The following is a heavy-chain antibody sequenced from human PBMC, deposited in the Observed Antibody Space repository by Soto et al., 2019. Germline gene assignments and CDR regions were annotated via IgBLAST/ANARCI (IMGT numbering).Heavy chain of an antibody. J-gene: IGHJ6*02. V-gene: IGHV5-10-1*01. D-gene: IGHD2-2*01. CDR2: IDPSDSYT. Sequence: GESLKISFKGSGYSFTSYWISWVRQMPGKGLEWMGRIDPSDSYTNYSPSFQGHVTISADKSISTAYLQWSSLKASDTAMYYCARHQDIVVVPAATGPWYGMDVWGQGTTVTVSS. CDR3: ARHQDIVVVPAATGPWYGMDV. CDR1: GYSFTSYW.